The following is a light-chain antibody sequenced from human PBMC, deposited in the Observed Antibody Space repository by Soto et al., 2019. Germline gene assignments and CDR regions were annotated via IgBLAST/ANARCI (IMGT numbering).Light chain of an antibody. J-gene: IGKJ3*01. V-gene: IGKV1-5*03. Sequence: DIQMTQSPSTLSASVGDRVTITCRASQIINTWLAWYQQKPGKAPKLLIYRASNLVSGVPSRFSGSGSGTEFTLTIRSLQPDDFSIYYCHQYETYSGTFGPGTKVDL. CDR2: RAS. CDR3: HQYETYSGT. CDR1: QIINTW.